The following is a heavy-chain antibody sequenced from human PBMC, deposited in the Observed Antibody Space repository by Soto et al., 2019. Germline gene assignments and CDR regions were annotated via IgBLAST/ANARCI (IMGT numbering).Heavy chain of an antibody. CDR3: ARGYSSSWFRFDP. CDR1: GGSISSYY. Sequence: PSETLSLTCTVSGGSISSYYWSWIRQPPGKGLEWIGEINHSGSTNYNPSLKSRVTISVDTSKNQFSLKLSSVTAADTAVYYCARGYSSSWFRFDPWGQGTLVTVSS. D-gene: IGHD6-13*01. J-gene: IGHJ5*02. CDR2: INHSGST. V-gene: IGHV4-59*12.